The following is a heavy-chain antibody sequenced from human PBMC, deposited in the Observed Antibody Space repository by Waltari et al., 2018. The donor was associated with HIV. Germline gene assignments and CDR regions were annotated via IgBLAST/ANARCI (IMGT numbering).Heavy chain of an antibody. V-gene: IGHV3-30*04. CDR2: ISYDGSNK. D-gene: IGHD3-22*01. CDR3: ASRGMHYYDSSGYYS. J-gene: IGHJ4*02. Sequence: QVQMVESGGGVVQPGRSLRLSCAASGFTFSSYAMHWVRQAPGKGLEWVAVISYDGSNKYYADSVKGRFTISRDNSKNTLYLQMNSLRAEDTAVYYCASRGMHYYDSSGYYSWGQGTLVTVSS. CDR1: GFTFSSYA.